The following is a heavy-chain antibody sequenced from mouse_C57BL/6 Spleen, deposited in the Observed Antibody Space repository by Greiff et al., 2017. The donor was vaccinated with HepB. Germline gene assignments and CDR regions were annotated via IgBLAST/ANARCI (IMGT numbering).Heavy chain of an antibody. Sequence: VQLQQPGAELVRPGPSVKLSCKASGYTFTSYWMHWVKQRPGQGLEWIGVIDPSDSYTNYNQKFKGKATLTVDTSSSTAYMQLSSLTSEDSAVYYCARSPYYGSSLYAMDYWGQGTSVTVSS. CDR1: GYTFTSYW. D-gene: IGHD1-1*01. CDR2: IDPSDSYT. CDR3: ARSPYYGSSLYAMDY. V-gene: IGHV1-59*01. J-gene: IGHJ4*01.